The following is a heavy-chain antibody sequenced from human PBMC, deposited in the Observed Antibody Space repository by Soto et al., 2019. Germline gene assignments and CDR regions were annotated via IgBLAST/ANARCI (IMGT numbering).Heavy chain of an antibody. Sequence: QVQLVQSGAEVKGPGSSVKVSCKASGGTFSSYSISWVRQAPGQGLEWMGRIIPIVDITTYAQKLEGRVTITADNCTRTAYMELSSLRSEDTAVYYCARVTAVAGNYFDYWGQGTQVTVSS. CDR1: GGTFSSYS. J-gene: IGHJ4*02. CDR2: IIPIVDIT. V-gene: IGHV1-69*02. CDR3: ARVTAVAGNYFDY. D-gene: IGHD6-19*01.